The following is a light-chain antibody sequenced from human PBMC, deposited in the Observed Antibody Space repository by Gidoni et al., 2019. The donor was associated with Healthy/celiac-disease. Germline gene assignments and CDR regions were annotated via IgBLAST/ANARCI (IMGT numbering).Light chain of an antibody. CDR2: EVG. CDR3: SSYTSSSPYYV. Sequence: QSALTQPASVSGSPGQSITISCTGTSSDVGGYNYVSWYQQHPGKAPKLMIYEVGNRPSGVSNRFSGSKSGNTASLTISGLQAEDEADYYCSSYTSSSPYYVFGTGTRVTVL. J-gene: IGLJ1*01. V-gene: IGLV2-14*01. CDR1: SSDVGGYNY.